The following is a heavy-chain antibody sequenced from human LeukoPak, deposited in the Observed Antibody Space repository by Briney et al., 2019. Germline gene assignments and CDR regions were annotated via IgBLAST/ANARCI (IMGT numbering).Heavy chain of an antibody. D-gene: IGHD3-9*01. CDR3: ARGPPLRYFHWLVTTFDN. CDR1: GFTFRSYE. V-gene: IGHV3-48*03. CDR2: ISSSGSTI. J-gene: IGHJ4*02. Sequence: PGGSLRLSCAASGFTFRSYEMNWIRQAPGKGLEWVSYISSSGSTIYYAASVKGRFTISSDNAKNSLYLQMYGLRAEDTGVYFCARGPPLRYFHWLVTTFDNWGQGTLVTLSS.